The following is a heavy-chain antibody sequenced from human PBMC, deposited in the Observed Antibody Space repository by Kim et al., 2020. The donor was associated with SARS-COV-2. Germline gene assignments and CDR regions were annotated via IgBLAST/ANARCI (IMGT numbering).Heavy chain of an antibody. V-gene: IGHV3-30*04. CDR2: ISYDGSNK. CDR1: GFTFSSYA. J-gene: IGHJ4*01. CDR3: APLGYCSGGSCRDFDY. Sequence: GGSLRLSCAASGFTFSSYAMHWVRQAPGKGLEWVAVISYDGSNKYYADSVKGRFTISRDNSKNTLYLQMNSLRAEDTAVYYCAPLGYCSGGSCRDFDYWG. D-gene: IGHD2-15*01.